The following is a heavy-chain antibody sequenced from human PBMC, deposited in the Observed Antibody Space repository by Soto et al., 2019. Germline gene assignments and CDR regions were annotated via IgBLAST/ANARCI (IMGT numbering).Heavy chain of an antibody. Sequence: ASVKVSCKASGYTFTSYDINWVRQATGQGLEWMGWMNPNSGNTGYAQKFQGRVTMTRNTSISTAYMELSSLRSEDTAVYYCARGAGITGTTEDYYYYYMAVWGKGTTVTVSS. CDR3: ARGAGITGTTEDYYYYYMAV. CDR1: GYTFTSYD. V-gene: IGHV1-8*01. CDR2: MNPNSGNT. J-gene: IGHJ6*03. D-gene: IGHD1-7*01.